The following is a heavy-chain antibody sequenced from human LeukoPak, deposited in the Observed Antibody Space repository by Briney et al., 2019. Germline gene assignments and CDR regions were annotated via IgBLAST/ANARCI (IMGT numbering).Heavy chain of an antibody. CDR2: VNHSGST. CDR1: GGSFSGYY. Sequence: PSETLSLTCAVYGGSFSGYYWSWIRQPPGKWLEWIGEVNHSGSTNYNPSLKSRVTISVDTSKNQFSLELSSVTAADTAVYYCARGIGIVGAFDYWGQGTLVTVSS. V-gene: IGHV4-34*01. CDR3: ARGIGIVGAFDY. D-gene: IGHD1-26*01. J-gene: IGHJ4*02.